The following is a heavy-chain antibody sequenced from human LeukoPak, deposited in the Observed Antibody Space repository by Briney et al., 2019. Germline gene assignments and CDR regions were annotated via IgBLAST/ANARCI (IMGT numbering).Heavy chain of an antibody. CDR2: ISAYNGNT. D-gene: IGHD3-3*01. CDR3: ARATTYYDFWSGSQGAFDI. CDR1: GYTFTSYY. V-gene: IGHV1-18*04. J-gene: IGHJ3*02. Sequence: ASVKVSCKASGYTFTSYYMHWVRQAPGQGLEWMGWISAYNGNTNYAQKLQGRVTMTTDTSTSTAYMELRSLRSDDTAVYYCARATTYYDFWSGSQGAFDIWGQGTMVTVSS.